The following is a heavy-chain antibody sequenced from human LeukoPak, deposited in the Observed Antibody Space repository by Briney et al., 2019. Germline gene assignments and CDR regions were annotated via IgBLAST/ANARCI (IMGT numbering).Heavy chain of an antibody. V-gene: IGHV1-2*02. CDR2: INPNSGGT. J-gene: IGHJ6*03. Sequence: ASVKVSCKASGYTFTSYGISWVRQAPGQGLEWMGWINPNSGGTNYAQKFQGRVTMTRDTSISTAYMELSRLRSDDTAVYYCASTLDPGYMDVWGKGTTVTVSS. CDR1: GYTFTSYG. CDR3: ASTLDPGYMDV.